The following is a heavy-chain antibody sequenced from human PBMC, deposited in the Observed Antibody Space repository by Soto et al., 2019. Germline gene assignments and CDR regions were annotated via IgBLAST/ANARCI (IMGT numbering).Heavy chain of an antibody. CDR3: ASLRHVRGYYFDY. J-gene: IGHJ4*02. Sequence: SVKVSCKASGGTFSSYAISWVRLAPGQGLEWMGGIIPIFGTANYAQKFQGRVTITADESTSTAYMELSSLRSEDTAVYYCASLRHVRGYYFDYWGQGTLVTVSS. CDR1: GGTFSSYA. CDR2: IIPIFGTA. D-gene: IGHD3-10*01. V-gene: IGHV1-69*13.